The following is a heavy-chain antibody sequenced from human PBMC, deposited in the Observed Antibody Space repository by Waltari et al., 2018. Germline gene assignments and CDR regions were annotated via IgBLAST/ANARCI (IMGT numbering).Heavy chain of an antibody. CDR2: IFYSGST. Sequence: QLQLQESGPGLVKPSETLSITCTVSGGSISSSSYYWGWIRQPPGKGLEWIGTIFYSGSTYYNPSLKSRVTISIDTSKNQFSLKLSSVTAADTAVYYCARGRSGRAISAPDYWGQGTLVTVSS. V-gene: IGHV4-39*01. CDR3: ARGRSGRAISAPDY. D-gene: IGHD1-26*01. J-gene: IGHJ4*02. CDR1: GGSISSSSYY.